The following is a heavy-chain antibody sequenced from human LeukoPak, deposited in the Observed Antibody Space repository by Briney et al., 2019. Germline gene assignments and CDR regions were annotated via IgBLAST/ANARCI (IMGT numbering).Heavy chain of an antibody. V-gene: IGHV3-48*02. CDR1: GFTFSSYS. CDR2: ISSGSDTI. Sequence: GGSLRLSCAASGFTFSSYSMSRVRQAPGKGLEWVSYISSGSDTIYYADSAKGRFTISRDNAKNSLYLQMNSLRDEDTAVYYCARKYEQTWGQGTLVTVSS. D-gene: IGHD2-2*01. J-gene: IGHJ4*02. CDR3: ARKYEQT.